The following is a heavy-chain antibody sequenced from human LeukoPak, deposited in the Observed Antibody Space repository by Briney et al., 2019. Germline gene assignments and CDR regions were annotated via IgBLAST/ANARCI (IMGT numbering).Heavy chain of an antibody. J-gene: IGHJ4*02. Sequence: PGGSLRLSCAASGFTFSLSAMHWVRQAPGKGLEWVAVISYDGSNKYYADSVKGRFTISRDNSKNALYLQMNSLRAEDTAVYYCAHISSSWPDYWGQGTLVTVSS. V-gene: IGHV3-30-3*01. CDR3: AHISSSWPDY. D-gene: IGHD6-13*01. CDR2: ISYDGSNK. CDR1: GFTFSLSA.